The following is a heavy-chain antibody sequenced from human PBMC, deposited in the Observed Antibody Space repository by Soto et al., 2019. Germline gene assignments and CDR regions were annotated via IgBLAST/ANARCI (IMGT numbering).Heavy chain of an antibody. CDR1: GGSVSSGSFY. Sequence: QVQLQESGPGLVKPSETLSLTCTVSGGSVSSGSFYWGWIRQPPGKGLEWIGYIYDSGNTNYNPSLKSRVTILLDTSKNQFSRKLSSVTAADTAMYYCARTYSWGSGRGRSMDVWGQGTTVTVS. V-gene: IGHV4-61*01. CDR3: ARTYSWGSGRGRSMDV. CDR2: IYDSGNT. D-gene: IGHD3-10*01. J-gene: IGHJ6*02.